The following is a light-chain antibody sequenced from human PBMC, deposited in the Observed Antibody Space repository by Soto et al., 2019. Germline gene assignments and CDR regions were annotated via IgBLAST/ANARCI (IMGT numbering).Light chain of an antibody. CDR2: GAS. CDR1: QTVTSNY. CDR3: QQYGSSPLIS. J-gene: IGKJ5*01. V-gene: IGKV3-20*01. Sequence: EIVVTQSPGTLSLSPGERATLSCGASQTVTSNYLAWYQQKPGQAPRLLIFGASNRATGIPARFSGSGSGTDFTLTINSLEPDDFAVYDCQQYGSSPLISFGQGTRLEIK.